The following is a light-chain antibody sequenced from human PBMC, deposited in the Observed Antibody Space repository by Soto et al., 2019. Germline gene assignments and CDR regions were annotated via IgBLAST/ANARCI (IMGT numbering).Light chain of an antibody. CDR2: GAS. CDR3: QQYGSSPLT. Sequence: EIVLTQSPGTLSLSPGERATLSCRASQSVSSSYLAWYQQKPGQAPRLLIYGASSRATGIPDRFSGSGSGTDFTLTNSRLEPEDFAVYYCQQYGSSPLTFGGGTEVEIK. CDR1: QSVSSSY. V-gene: IGKV3-20*01. J-gene: IGKJ4*01.